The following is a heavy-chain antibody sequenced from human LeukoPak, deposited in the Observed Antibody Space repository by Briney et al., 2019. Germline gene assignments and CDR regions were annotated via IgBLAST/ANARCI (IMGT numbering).Heavy chain of an antibody. D-gene: IGHD3-22*01. CDR2: INWNRGSR. J-gene: IGHJ4*02. Sequence: TGGSLRLSCAASGFTFDDYAMHWVRQAPGKGLEWVSGINWNRGSRGYADSVKGRFTISRDNAKNSLYLQMDSLRPEDTALYYCAKASSGYYHDSSGSDFDYWGQGTLVTVSS. V-gene: IGHV3-9*01. CDR3: AKASSGYYHDSSGSDFDY. CDR1: GFTFDDYA.